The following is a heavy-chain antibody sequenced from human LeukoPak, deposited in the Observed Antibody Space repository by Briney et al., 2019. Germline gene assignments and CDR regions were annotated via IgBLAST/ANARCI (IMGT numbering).Heavy chain of an antibody. CDR3: AKDLSSGWYGDAFDI. V-gene: IGHV3-9*01. Sequence: GGSLTLSCAASGFTFYDYAMHWVRQAPGKGLEGVSGISWNSGSIGYADSVKGRFTISRDNAKNSLYLQMNSLRAEDTALYYCAKDLSSGWYGDAFDIWGQGTMVTVSS. D-gene: IGHD6-19*01. CDR2: ISWNSGSI. CDR1: GFTFYDYA. J-gene: IGHJ3*02.